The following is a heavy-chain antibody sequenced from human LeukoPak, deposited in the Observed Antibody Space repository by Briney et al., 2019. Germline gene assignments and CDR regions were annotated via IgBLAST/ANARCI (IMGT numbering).Heavy chain of an antibody. CDR1: GFTVSSNY. CDR3: AREASKSGSLYYFDY. Sequence: GGSLRLSCAASGFTVSSNYMSWVRQAPGKGLEWVSVIYSGGSTYYADSVKGRFTISRDNSKNTLYLQMNSLRAEDTAVYYCAREASKSGSLYYFDYWGQGTLVTVSS. V-gene: IGHV3-66*01. J-gene: IGHJ4*02. CDR2: IYSGGST. D-gene: IGHD1-26*01.